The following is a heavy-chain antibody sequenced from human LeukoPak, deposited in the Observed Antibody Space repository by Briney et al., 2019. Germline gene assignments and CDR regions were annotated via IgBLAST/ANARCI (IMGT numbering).Heavy chain of an antibody. Sequence: ASVKVSCKASGYTFTSYDINWVRQATGQGLEWMGWMNPNSGNTGYAQKFRGRVTMTRNTSISTAYMELSGLRSEDTAVYYCARLGSYGFRNWFDPWGQGTLVTVSS. V-gene: IGHV1-8*01. CDR2: MNPNSGNT. J-gene: IGHJ5*02. CDR1: GYTFTSYD. CDR3: ARLGSYGFRNWFDP. D-gene: IGHD5-18*01.